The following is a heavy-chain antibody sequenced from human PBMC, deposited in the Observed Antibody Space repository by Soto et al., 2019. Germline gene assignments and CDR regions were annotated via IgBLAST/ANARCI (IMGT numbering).Heavy chain of an antibody. V-gene: IGHV1-46*01. CDR1: GFIFTDWF. CDR3: AQEGAIPGEVDA. CDR2: INTSGGSS. Sequence: HLAQSGPEVKRPGASVKISCKASGFIFTDWFMHWVRQAPGQGPEWMGIINTSGGSSIYSQKFQDRVTMTRDTSTSPLYVDLSSLTSADTAVYYCAQEGAIPGEVDAWGQGTLVTVSS. J-gene: IGHJ1*01. D-gene: IGHD2-21*01.